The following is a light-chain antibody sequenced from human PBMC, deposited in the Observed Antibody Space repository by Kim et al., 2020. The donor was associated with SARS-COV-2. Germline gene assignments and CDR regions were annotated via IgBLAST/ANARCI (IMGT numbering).Light chain of an antibody. CDR2: AAS. Sequence: SVGDSITITCRASQRITSYLNWYQQQPGKAPRLLIYAASSLQSGVPSRFSGSGSGTDFTLTINSLQPEDFATYYSQQSFTTPLRTFGGGTKVDIK. CDR3: QQSFTTPLRT. J-gene: IGKJ4*01. V-gene: IGKV1-39*01. CDR1: QRITSY.